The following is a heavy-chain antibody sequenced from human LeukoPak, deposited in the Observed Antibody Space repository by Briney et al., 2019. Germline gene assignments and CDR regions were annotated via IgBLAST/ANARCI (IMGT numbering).Heavy chain of an antibody. D-gene: IGHD3-22*01. CDR1: GFTFGDYS. Sequence: GGSLRLSCTASGFTFGDYSMSWFRQAPGRGLEWVGFIRSKAYGGTTEYAASVKGRFTISRDDSKSIAYLKMNSLKTEDTAVYYCTRESNYYDSSGYHKNFDYWGQGTLVTVSS. J-gene: IGHJ4*02. CDR2: IRSKAYGGTT. CDR3: TRESNYYDSSGYHKNFDY. V-gene: IGHV3-49*03.